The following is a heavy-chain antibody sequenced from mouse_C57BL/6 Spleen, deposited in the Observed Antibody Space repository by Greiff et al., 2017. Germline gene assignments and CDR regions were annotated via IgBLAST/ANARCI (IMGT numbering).Heavy chain of an antibody. CDR1: GFTFSSYA. CDR2: ISDGGSYT. Sequence: EVQLVESGGGLVKPGGSLKLSCAASGFTFSSYAMSWVRQTPEKRLEWVATISDGGSYTYYPDNVKGRFTISRDNAKNNLYLQMSHLKSEDTAMYYCARVYYDSHFDYWGQGTTLTVSS. D-gene: IGHD2-4*01. CDR3: ARVYYDSHFDY. V-gene: IGHV5-4*01. J-gene: IGHJ2*01.